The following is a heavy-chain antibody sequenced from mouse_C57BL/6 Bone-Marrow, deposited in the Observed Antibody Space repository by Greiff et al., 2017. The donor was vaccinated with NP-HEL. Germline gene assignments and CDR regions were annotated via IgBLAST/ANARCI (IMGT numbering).Heavy chain of an antibody. CDR1: GFTFSSYG. V-gene: IGHV5-6*02. CDR3: ARHGGYYAMDY. CDR2: ISSGGSYT. J-gene: IGHJ4*01. Sequence: DVMLVESGGDLVKPGGSLKLSCAASGFTFSSYGMSWVRQTPDKRLEWVATISSGGSYTYYPDSVKGRFTISRDNAKNTLYLQMSSLKSEDTAMYYCARHGGYYAMDYWGQGTSVTASS.